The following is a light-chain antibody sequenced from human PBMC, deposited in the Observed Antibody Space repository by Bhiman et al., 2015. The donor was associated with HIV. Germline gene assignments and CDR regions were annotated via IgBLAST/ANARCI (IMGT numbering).Light chain of an antibody. V-gene: IGLV3-21*04. CDR2: YSS. CDR1: NIESKS. CDR3: QVWDTSRDQCVV. J-gene: IGLJ2*01. Sequence: GPGKSASITCGGNNIESKSVHWYQKRPGQAPVLVIKYSSDRPSGIPERFSGSNSGNTATLTINRVEAGDEADYYCQVWDTSRDQCVVFGGGTKLTVL.